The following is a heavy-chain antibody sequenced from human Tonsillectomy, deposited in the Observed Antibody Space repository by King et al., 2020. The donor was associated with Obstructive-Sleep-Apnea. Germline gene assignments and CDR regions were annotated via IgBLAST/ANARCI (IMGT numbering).Heavy chain of an antibody. D-gene: IGHD3-10*01. J-gene: IGHJ3*02. CDR2: INPNSGGS. Sequence: QLVQSGAEVKKPGASLKVSCKASGYTFTGYYMHWVRQAPGQGLEWMVWINPNSGGSTYAQKFQGRGTMNRDTSISTAYMELSRLRCDDTAVYYCARETDRLLWFGESRAFDIWGQGTMVTVSS. V-gene: IGHV1-2*02. CDR1: GYTFTGYY. CDR3: ARETDRLLWFGESRAFDI.